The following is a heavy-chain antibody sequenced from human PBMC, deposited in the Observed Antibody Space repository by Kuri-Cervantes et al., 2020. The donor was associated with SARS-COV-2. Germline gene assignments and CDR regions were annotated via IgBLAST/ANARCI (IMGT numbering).Heavy chain of an antibody. J-gene: IGHJ6*03. CDR2: INPSGGST. CDR3: AGSPAVVHTYYYYYYMDV. Sequence: ASVKVSCKASGYTFTSYYMHWVRQAPGQGLEWMGIINPSGGSTSYAQKFQGRVTMTRDTSTSTVYMELSSLRSEDTAVCYCAGSPAVVHTYYYYYYMDVWGKGTTVTVSS. CDR1: GYTFTSYY. V-gene: IGHV1-46*03. D-gene: IGHD4-23*01.